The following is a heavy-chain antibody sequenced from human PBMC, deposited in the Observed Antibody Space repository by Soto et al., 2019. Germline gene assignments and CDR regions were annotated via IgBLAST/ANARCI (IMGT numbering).Heavy chain of an antibody. Sequence: EVQLVESGGGLVQPGGSLRLSCAASGFTFSSYWINWVRQTPGKGLEWVANIKGDGSEKYYVDSLKGRFTISRDNAKNSLYLHMSSLGAEDTAVYYCVRGTMAPGLDHWGQGTLVTVSS. D-gene: IGHD3-3*01. J-gene: IGHJ4*02. CDR1: GFTFSSYW. V-gene: IGHV3-7*01. CDR2: IKGDGSEK. CDR3: VRGTMAPGLDH.